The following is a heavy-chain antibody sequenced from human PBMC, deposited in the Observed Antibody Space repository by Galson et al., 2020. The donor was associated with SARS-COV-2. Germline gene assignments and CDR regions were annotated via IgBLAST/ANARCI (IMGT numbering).Heavy chain of an antibody. CDR3: AGARPSYPIQLWSSFDY. Sequence: SLRLSCAASGFTVSSNYMSWVRQAPGKGLEWVSVIYSGGSTYYADSVKGRFTISRDNSKNTLYLQMNSLRAEDTAVYYCAGARPSYPIQLWSSFDYWGQGTLVTVSS. J-gene: IGHJ4*02. CDR1: GFTVSSNY. D-gene: IGHD5-18*01. V-gene: IGHV3-66*01. CDR2: IYSGGST.